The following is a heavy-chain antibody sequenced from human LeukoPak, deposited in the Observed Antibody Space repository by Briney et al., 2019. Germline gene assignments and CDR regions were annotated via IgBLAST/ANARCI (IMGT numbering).Heavy chain of an antibody. V-gene: IGHV3-30*03. D-gene: IGHD6-13*01. Sequence: GGSLRLSCAASEFTFNNHDMHWVRQAPGKGLEWVAAISYDGRDKYYADSVKGRFTISRDNSKNTLYLQMNSLRGEDTAVYYCAAWRGSNWFDYWGQGTQVTVSS. J-gene: IGHJ4*02. CDR2: ISYDGRDK. CDR3: AAWRGSNWFDY. CDR1: EFTFNNHD.